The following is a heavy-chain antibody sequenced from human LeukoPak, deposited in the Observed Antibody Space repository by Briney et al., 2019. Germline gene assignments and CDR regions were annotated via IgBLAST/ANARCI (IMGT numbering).Heavy chain of an antibody. CDR2: QSDTGAYT. D-gene: IGHD1-1*01. V-gene: IGHV3-23*01. CDR3: ARKWNGGFDI. J-gene: IGHJ3*02. Sequence: PGGSLRLSCTASGFTFSNYAMSWVRQAPGKGLEWVSDQSDTGAYTNYVSSAKGQFTISRDNSKNTLWLQMNSLRAEDTAVYYCARKWNGGFDIWSQGTMVTVSS. CDR1: GFTFSNYA.